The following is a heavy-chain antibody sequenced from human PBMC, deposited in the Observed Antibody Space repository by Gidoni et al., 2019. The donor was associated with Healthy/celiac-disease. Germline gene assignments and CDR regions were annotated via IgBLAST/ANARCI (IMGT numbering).Heavy chain of an antibody. D-gene: IGHD6-13*01. CDR2: IYCSGST. J-gene: IGHJ4*02. CDR3: ARSYSSSWYLVYFDY. Sequence: QLPLQESGPGLVKPSETLSLTCTVYGGSISSSSYYGGWLRQPPGKGLEWIGSIYCSGSTYYNPSLKSRVTISVDTSKNQFSLKLSAVTAADTAVYYCARSYSSSWYLVYFDYWGQGTLVTVSS. CDR1: GGSISSSSYY. V-gene: IGHV4-39*01.